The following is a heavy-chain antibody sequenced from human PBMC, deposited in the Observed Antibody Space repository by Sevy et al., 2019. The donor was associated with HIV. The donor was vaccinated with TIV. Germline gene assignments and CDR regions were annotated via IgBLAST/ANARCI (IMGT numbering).Heavy chain of an antibody. J-gene: IGHJ4*02. D-gene: IGHD3-10*01. CDR3: TRDQWDDGSGSFYFAN. V-gene: IGHV3-53*01. CDR2: FSGGLKT. CDR1: GFIVSSSP. Sequence: GGSLRLSCAASGFIVSSSPMSWVRQAPGKGLEWLSVFSGGLKTYYADSVRGRFTISNDSSENTLSLQMNSLRAEDTAVYFCTRDQWDDGSGSFYFANWGQGTLVTVSS.